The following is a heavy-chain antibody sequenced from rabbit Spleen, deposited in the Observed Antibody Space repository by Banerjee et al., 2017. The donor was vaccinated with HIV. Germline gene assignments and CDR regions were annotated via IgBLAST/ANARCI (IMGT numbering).Heavy chain of an antibody. CDR2: THADVN. CDR3: ASETINNNWSFGL. J-gene: IGHJ4*01. D-gene: IGHD3-3*01. V-gene: IGHV1S40*01. CDR1: GFSFSRDYW. Sequence: QSLEESGGDLVKPGASLILTCTASGFSFSRDYWICWVRQAPGKGLEWIACTHADVNYYATWARGRFTISKASSTTVTLQMTSLTAADTATYFCASETINNNWSFGLWGPGTLVTVS.